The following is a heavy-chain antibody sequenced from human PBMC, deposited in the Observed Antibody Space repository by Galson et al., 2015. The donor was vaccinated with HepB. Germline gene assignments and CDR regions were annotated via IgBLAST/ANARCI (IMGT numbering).Heavy chain of an antibody. CDR1: GYSFTSYW. J-gene: IGHJ4*02. CDR3: ARASGLRSSGPNPPGY. V-gene: IGHV5-51*01. CDR2: IYPGDSDT. Sequence: QSGAEVKKPGESLKISCKGSGYSFTSYWIGWVRQMPGKGLEWMGIIYPGDSDTRYSPSFQGQVTISADKSISTAYLQWSSLKASDTAMYYCARASGLRSSGPNPPGYWGQGTLVTVSS. D-gene: IGHD6-19*01.